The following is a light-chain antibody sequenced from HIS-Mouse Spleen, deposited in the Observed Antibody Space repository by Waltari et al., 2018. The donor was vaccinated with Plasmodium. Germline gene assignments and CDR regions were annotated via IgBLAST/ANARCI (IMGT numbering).Light chain of an antibody. CDR1: SDINVGSYN. J-gene: IGLJ3*02. CDR3: MIWPSNASGV. CDR2: YYSVSDK. V-gene: IGLV5-37*01. Sequence: QPVLTQPPSSSASPGESARLTCTLPSDINVGSYNIYWYQQKPGSPPRSLLYYYSVSDKGRGCGVPCRFSGAKDASANSGILLISGRQSEDEADYYCMIWPSNASGVFGGGTKLTVL.